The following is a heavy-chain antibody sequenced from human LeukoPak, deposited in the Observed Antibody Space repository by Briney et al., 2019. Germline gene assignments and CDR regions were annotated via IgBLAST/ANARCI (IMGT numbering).Heavy chain of an antibody. V-gene: IGHV3-23*01. CDR3: ARDQGGSYGIALGY. CDR2: ISGSGGST. D-gene: IGHD1-26*01. Sequence: GGSLRLSCAASGFTFSSYAMSWVRQAPGKGLEGVSAISGSGGSTYYADSVKGRFTISRDNSKNTLYLQMNSLRSDDTAVYYCARDQGGSYGIALGYWGQGTLVTVSS. CDR1: GFTFSSYA. J-gene: IGHJ4*02.